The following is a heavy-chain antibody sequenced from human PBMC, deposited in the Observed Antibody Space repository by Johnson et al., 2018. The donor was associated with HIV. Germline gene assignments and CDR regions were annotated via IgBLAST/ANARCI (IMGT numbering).Heavy chain of an antibody. V-gene: IGHV3-43D*03. J-gene: IGHJ3*02. CDR1: GFSFDDYA. CDR2: ISWDGSST. CDR3: AREFKLDWLNPTI. D-gene: IGHD3-3*01. Sequence: VQLVESGGGVVQPGGSLRLSCAASGFSFDDYAIHWVRQAPGKGLEWVSLISWDGSSTYYADSVKGRFTISRDNTKKSLFLQMNSLRAEDTALYYCAREFKLDWLNPTIWGQGTMVTVSS.